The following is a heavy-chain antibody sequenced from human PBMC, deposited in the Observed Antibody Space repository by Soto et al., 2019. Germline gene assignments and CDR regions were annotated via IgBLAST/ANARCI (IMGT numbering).Heavy chain of an antibody. J-gene: IGHJ5*02. CDR3: ARHGSDSGWFFFDP. Sequence: GESLKISCRGSGYSFTSHWISWVRQMPGKGLEWMGRIDPSDSYTSYSPSFQGHVTISADKSISTAYLQWGGLKASDTAMYFCARHGSDSGWFFFDPWGQGALVTVSS. CDR2: IDPSDSYT. V-gene: IGHV5-10-1*01. CDR1: GYSFTSHW. D-gene: IGHD6-19*01.